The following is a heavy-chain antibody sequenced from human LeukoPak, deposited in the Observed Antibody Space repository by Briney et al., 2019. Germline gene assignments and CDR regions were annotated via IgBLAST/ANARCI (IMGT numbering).Heavy chain of an antibody. CDR2: ISGSGYST. J-gene: IGHJ4*02. D-gene: IGHD1-26*01. CDR3: AKVSWSSGSYSGGY. V-gene: IGHV3-23*01. Sequence: GGSLRLSCAASGFTFSSSAMSWVRQAPGRGLEWVSAISGSGYSTYYADSVKGRFTISRDNSKNTLYLQMNSLRAEDTAVYYCAKVSWSSGSYSGGYWGQGTLVTVSS. CDR1: GFTFSSSA.